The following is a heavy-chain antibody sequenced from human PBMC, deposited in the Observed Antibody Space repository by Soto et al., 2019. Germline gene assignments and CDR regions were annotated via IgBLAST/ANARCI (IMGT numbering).Heavy chain of an antibody. CDR3: ARRTNIAVAGTALDY. CDR2: ISAYNGNT. V-gene: IGHV1-18*01. J-gene: IGHJ4*02. Sequence: ASVKVSCKASGYTFTSYGISWVRQAPGQGLEWMGWISAYNGNTSYAQKLQGRVTMTTDTSTSTAYMELRSLRSDDTAVYYCARRTNIAVAGTALDYWGQGTLVTVSS. CDR1: GYTFTSYG. D-gene: IGHD6-19*01.